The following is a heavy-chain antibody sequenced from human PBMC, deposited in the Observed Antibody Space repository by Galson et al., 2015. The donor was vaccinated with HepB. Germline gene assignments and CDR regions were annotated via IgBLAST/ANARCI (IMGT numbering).Heavy chain of an antibody. V-gene: IGHV1-46*03. D-gene: IGHD3-16*02. CDR1: GYTFTSYY. CDR3: ARAGGVIAPFDY. CDR2: INPSGGST. J-gene: IGHJ4*02. Sequence: SVKVSCKASGYTFTSYYMHWVRQAPGQGLEWMGIINPSGGSTSYAQKFQGKVTMTRDTSTSTVYMELSSLRSEDTAVYYCARAGGVIAPFDYWGQGTLVTVSS.